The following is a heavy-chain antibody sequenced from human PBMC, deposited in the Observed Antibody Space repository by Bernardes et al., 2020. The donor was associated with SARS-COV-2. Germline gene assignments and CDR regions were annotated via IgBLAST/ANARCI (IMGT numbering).Heavy chain of an antibody. CDR2: INHSGRT. V-gene: IGHV4-34*01. CDR3: ARGRVAAAGIASYYYYGMDV. CDR1: GGSFRGSY. D-gene: IGHD6-13*01. J-gene: IGHJ6*02. Sequence: SPTLTPTCAVYGGSFRGSYWSWIRQLPGPGLAWIGEINHSGRTHYNPSLKSRVTISVDTSKNQFSLKLSSVTAADTAVYYCARGRVAAAGIASYYYYGMDVWGQGTTVTVS.